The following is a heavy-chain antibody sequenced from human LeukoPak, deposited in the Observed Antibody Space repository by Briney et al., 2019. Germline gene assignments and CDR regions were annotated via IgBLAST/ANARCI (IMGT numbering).Heavy chain of an antibody. V-gene: IGHV3-30-3*01. D-gene: IGHD3-16*02. J-gene: IGHJ4*02. CDR1: GFTFSSYA. CDR2: ISYDGSNK. Sequence: PGGSLRLSCAASGFTFSSYAMHWVRQAPGKGLEWVAVISYDGSNKYYADSVKGRFTISRDNSKNTLYLQMNSLRAEDTAVYYCARDPTARGSVYYDYVWGSYLNRTDYWGQGTLVTVSS. CDR3: ARDPTARGSVYYDYVWGSYLNRTDY.